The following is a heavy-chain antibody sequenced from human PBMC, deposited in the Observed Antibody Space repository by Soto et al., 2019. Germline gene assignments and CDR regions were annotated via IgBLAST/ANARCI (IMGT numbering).Heavy chain of an antibody. CDR2: INAGNDNT. CDR1: GYTFTSYS. CDR3: ARGYSYGTLDY. D-gene: IGHD5-18*01. J-gene: IGHJ4*02. V-gene: IGHV1-3*01. Sequence: GASVKVSCKASGYTFTSYSLHWVRQAPGQRLEWMGWINAGNDNTKYSQKFQGRVTITRDTSASTAYMELSSLRSEDTAVYYCARGYSYGTLDYWGQGTLVTVSS.